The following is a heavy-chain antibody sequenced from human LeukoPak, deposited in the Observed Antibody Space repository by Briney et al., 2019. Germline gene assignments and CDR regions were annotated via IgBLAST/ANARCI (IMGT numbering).Heavy chain of an antibody. D-gene: IGHD3-22*01. CDR1: GFTFSSYA. CDR2: ISYDGSNK. CDR3: ARGQGDSSAGLDY. J-gene: IGHJ4*02. V-gene: IGHV3-30-3*01. Sequence: AGGSLRLSCAASGFTFSSYAMHWVRQAPGKGLEWVTIISYDGSNKYYADSVKGRFTISRDNPKNTLYLQMNSLRAEDTAVYYCARGQGDSSAGLDYWGQGTLVTVSS.